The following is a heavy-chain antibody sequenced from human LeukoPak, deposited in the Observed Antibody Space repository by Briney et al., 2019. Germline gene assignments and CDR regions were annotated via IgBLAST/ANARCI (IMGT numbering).Heavy chain of an antibody. CDR1: GYTFTGYY. CDR2: INPNSGGT. J-gene: IGHJ4*02. Sequence: ASVKVSCKASGYTFTGYYMHWVRPAPGQGLEWMGWINPNSGGTNYAQKFQGRVTMTRDTSISTAYMELSRLRSDDTAVYYCARATRTIVGATSVEYWGQGTLVTVSS. CDR3: ARATRTIVGATSVEY. D-gene: IGHD1-26*01. V-gene: IGHV1-2*02.